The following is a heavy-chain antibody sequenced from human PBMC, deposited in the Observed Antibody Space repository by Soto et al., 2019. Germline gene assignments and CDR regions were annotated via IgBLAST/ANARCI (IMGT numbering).Heavy chain of an antibody. Sequence: PGGSLRLSCAASGFTVSSNYMSWVRQAPGKGLEWVSVIYSGGSTYYADSVKGRFTISRDNSKNTLYLQMNSLKASDTATYYCARSPRGDEHSPYAWFDSWGQGTPVTVSS. CDR3: ARSPRGDEHSPYAWFDS. CDR1: GFTVSSNY. J-gene: IGHJ5*01. CDR2: IYSGGST. V-gene: IGHV3-53*01. D-gene: IGHD2-21*01.